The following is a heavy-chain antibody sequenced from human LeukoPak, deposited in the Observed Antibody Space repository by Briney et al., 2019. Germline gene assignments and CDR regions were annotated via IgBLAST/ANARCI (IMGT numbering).Heavy chain of an antibody. CDR2: INHSGST. J-gene: IGHJ6*02. CDR3: ARKNGGSRYYHYYGMDV. V-gene: IGHV4-34*01. D-gene: IGHD2-8*01. Sequence: PSETLSLTCAVYGGSFSGYYWSWIRQPPGKGLEWIGEINHSGSTNYNPSLKSRVTISVDTSKNQFSLKLSSVTAADTAVYYCARKNGGSRYYHYYGMDVWGQGTTVTVSS. CDR1: GGSFSGYY.